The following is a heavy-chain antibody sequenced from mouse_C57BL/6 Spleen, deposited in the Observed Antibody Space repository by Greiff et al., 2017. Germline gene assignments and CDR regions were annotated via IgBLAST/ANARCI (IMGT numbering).Heavy chain of an antibody. CDR3: AREDYYSNYGY. CDR1: GFTFSSYT. Sequence: DVKLVESGGGLVKPGGSLKLSCAASGFTFSSYTMSWVRQTPEKRLEWVATISGGGGNTYYPDSVKGRFTISRDNATNTLYLQMSSLRSEDTALYYCAREDYYSNYGYWGQGTTLTVSS. V-gene: IGHV5-9*01. J-gene: IGHJ2*01. CDR2: ISGGGGNT. D-gene: IGHD2-5*01.